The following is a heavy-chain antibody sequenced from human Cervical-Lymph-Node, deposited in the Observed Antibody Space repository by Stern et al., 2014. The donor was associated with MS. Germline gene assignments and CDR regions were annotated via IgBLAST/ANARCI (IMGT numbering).Heavy chain of an antibody. V-gene: IGHV4-39*02. CDR1: GGSISSSSYY. D-gene: IGHD5-12*01. J-gene: IGHJ4*02. CDR3: ARELRYFDY. CDR2: IYYGGST. Sequence: QLQLQESVPGLVKPSETLSLTCTVSGGSISSSSYYWGWIRQPPGKGREGIGSIYYGGSTYYTPSLKSGVTISVDTSKTQFPLKLSSVTAADTAVYYCARELRYFDYWGQGTLVTVSS.